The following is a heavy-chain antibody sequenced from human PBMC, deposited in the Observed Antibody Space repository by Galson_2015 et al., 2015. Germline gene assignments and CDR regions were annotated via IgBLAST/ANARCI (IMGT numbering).Heavy chain of an antibody. CDR1: GNTFPNYY. CDR3: ATRRPCSGGTCYGLDV. V-gene: IGHV1-46*01. D-gene: IGHD2-15*01. J-gene: IGHJ6*02. Sequence: SVKVSCKASGNTFPNYYIHWLRQAPGQGLEWMGATNPSGGNTIYAQEFQGRVTMTRDTSTSVVYMELSSQTSEDAAVYYCATRRPCSGGTCYGLDVWGQGTTVTVSS. CDR2: TNPSGGNT.